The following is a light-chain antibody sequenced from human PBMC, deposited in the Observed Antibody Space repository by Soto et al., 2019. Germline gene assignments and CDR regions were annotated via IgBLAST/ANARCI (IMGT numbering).Light chain of an antibody. Sequence: IVMTQSPATLSVSPCEIATLSCRASQNIYSNVAWYQQRPGQAPRLLIYRASTRATGIPARFSGSGSGTEFTLTISSLQSEDFTVYSCLQYHNLWAFGQGTKVDIK. V-gene: IGKV3-15*01. CDR3: LQYHNLWA. J-gene: IGKJ1*01. CDR1: QNIYSN. CDR2: RAS.